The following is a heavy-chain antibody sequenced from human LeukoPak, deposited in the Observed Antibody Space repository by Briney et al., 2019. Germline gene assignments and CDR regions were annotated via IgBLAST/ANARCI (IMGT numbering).Heavy chain of an antibody. D-gene: IGHD3-16*01. Sequence: GGSLRLSCAASGFTFSSYCRSWVRQAPGKGLEWVAKIKQDGSEKYYVDSVKGRFTISRDNAKNSLYLQMNSLRAEDTAVYYCARVLRRCMHYWGQGPLVPVSS. CDR2: IKQDGSEK. CDR3: ARVLRRCMHY. V-gene: IGHV3-7*03. J-gene: IGHJ4*02. CDR1: GFTFSSYC.